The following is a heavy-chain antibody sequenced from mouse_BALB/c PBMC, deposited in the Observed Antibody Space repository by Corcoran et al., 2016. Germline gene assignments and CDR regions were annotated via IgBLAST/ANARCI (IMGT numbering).Heavy chain of an antibody. D-gene: IGHD1-1*01. CDR3: ARDGSSYGFDY. Sequence: EVQLQQSGPELVKPGASVKMSCKASGYTFTSYVMHWVQQKPGQGLEWIGYINPYNDGTKYNEKFKGKATLTSDKSSSTAYMELSSLTSEDSAVYYCARDGSSYGFDYWGQGTTLTVSS. J-gene: IGHJ2*01. CDR2: INPYNDGT. V-gene: IGHV1S136*01. CDR1: GYTFTSYV.